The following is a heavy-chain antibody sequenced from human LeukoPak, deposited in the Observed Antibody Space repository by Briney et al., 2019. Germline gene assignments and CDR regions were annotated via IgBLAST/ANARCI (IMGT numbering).Heavy chain of an antibody. J-gene: IGHJ4*02. D-gene: IGHD3-3*01. Sequence: PGGSLRLSCAASGFTVSSNYMSWVRQAPGKGLEWVSVIYSGGSIYYADSVKGRFTISRDNSKNTLYLQMNSLRAEDTAVYYCAKANSITIFGVISPVDYWGQGTLVTVSS. CDR1: GFTVSSNY. CDR3: AKANSITIFGVISPVDY. CDR2: IYSGGSI. V-gene: IGHV3-53*01.